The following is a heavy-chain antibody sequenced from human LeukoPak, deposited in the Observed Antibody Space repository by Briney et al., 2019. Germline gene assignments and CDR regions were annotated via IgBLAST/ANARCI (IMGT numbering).Heavy chain of an antibody. CDR3: AIPLYSGSYWDY. D-gene: IGHD1-26*01. CDR2: ISGSGGGT. CDR1: GFTFSSYA. Sequence: PGGSLRLSCAASGFTFSSYAMSWVRQAPGKGLEWVSAISGSGGGTYYADSVKGRFTISRDNSTNTLYLQMNSLRAEDTAVYYCAIPLYSGSYWDYWGQGTLVTVSS. J-gene: IGHJ4*02. V-gene: IGHV3-23*01.